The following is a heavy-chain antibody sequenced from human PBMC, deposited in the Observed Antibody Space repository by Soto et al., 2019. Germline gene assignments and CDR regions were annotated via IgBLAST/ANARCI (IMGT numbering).Heavy chain of an antibody. D-gene: IGHD2-2*01. V-gene: IGHV3-30*18. CDR1: GFTFSSYG. J-gene: IGHJ5*02. CDR3: AKDWYCSSTSGYGYNWFDP. CDR2: ISYDGSNK. Sequence: QVQLVESGGGVVQPGRSLRLSCAASGFTFSSYGMHWVRQAPGKGLEWVAVISYDGSNKYYADSVKGRFTISRDNSKNTLDLQMNSLSAEDTAVYYCAKDWYCSSTSGYGYNWFDPWGQGTLVTVSA.